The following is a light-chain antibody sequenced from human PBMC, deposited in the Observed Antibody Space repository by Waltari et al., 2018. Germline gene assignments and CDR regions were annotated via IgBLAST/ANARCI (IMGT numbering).Light chain of an antibody. Sequence: QSVLTQPPSVSGAPGQRVTISCTGSSSTIGAGYDVHWYQQLPGTVPKLPIFGTTNPPSGVPERFSGSKSGTSASLALTGLQAEDEADYYCHSYDRSLRDVFGTGTKVTVL. CDR2: GTT. CDR3: HSYDRSLRDV. V-gene: IGLV1-40*01. CDR1: SSTIGAGYD. J-gene: IGLJ1*01.